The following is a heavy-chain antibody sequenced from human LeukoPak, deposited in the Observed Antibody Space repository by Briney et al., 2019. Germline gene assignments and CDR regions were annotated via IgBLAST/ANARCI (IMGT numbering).Heavy chain of an antibody. CDR3: ASCSSRITIFGVVTPPGY. V-gene: IGHV4-39*01. CDR1: GGSISSSSYY. CDR2: IYYSGST. J-gene: IGHJ4*02. Sequence: SETLSLTCTVSGGSISSSSYYWGWIRQPPGKGLEWIGSIYYSGSTYYNPSLKSRVTISVDTSKNQFSLKLSSVTAADTAVYYCASCSSRITIFGVVTPPGYWGQGTLVTVSS. D-gene: IGHD3-3*01.